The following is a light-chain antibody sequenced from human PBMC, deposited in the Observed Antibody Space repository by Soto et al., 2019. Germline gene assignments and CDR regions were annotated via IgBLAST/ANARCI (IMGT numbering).Light chain of an antibody. Sequence: DIQMTQSPSAVSAAVGDRVTMTCRASQGISNYLAWYQQKPGKAPKLLIYLTSILQSGVPSRFSGSGSGTEFTLTISSLQTDDFSTYYCQQYHSYWTFGQGTKV. J-gene: IGKJ1*01. CDR2: LTS. CDR1: QGISNY. CDR3: QQYHSYWT. V-gene: IGKV1-16*01.